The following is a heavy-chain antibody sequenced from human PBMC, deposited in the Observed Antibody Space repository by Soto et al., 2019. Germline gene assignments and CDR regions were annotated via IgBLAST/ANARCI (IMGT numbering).Heavy chain of an antibody. CDR3: AKYTVKYYYGMDV. D-gene: IGHD4-4*01. CDR2: ISGSGGST. J-gene: IGHJ6*02. CDR1: GFTSSSYA. V-gene: IGHV3-23*01. Sequence: PGGSLRLSCAASGFTSSSYAMSWVRQAPGKGLEWVSAISGSGGSTYYADSVKGRFTISRDNSKNTLYLQMNSLRAEDTAVYYCAKYTVKYYYGMDVWGQGTTVTVSS.